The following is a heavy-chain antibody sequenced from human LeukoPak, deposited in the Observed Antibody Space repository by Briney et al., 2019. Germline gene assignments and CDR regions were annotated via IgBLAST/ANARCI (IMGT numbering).Heavy chain of an antibody. J-gene: IGHJ5*02. CDR2: IRSKAYGGTT. CDR3: TRAGYCSSTSCYRGWFDP. Sequence: GKSLRLSCTASGFTFGDYAMSWFRQAPGKGLEWVGFIRSKAYGGTTEYAASVKGRFTISRDDSKSIAYLQMNSLKTEDTAVYYCTRAGYCSSTSCYRGWFDPWGQGTLVTVSS. V-gene: IGHV3-49*03. D-gene: IGHD2-2*01. CDR1: GFTFGDYA.